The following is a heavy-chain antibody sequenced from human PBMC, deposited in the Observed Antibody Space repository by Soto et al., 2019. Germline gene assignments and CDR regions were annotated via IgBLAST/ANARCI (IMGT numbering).Heavy chain of an antibody. J-gene: IGHJ4*02. CDR1: GFSLSTRGMC. D-gene: IGHD3-10*01. Sequence: QITLKESGPTLVKPTQTLTLTCTFSGFSLSTRGMCVGWIRQPPGEALECIARIYWDNDRRYRPSLKSRLTITNDPSKNQVVLTMTNMDPVETATYYCVHNDYYCSGIQTYYFDHWGQGILVTVSS. V-gene: IGHV2-5*02. CDR2: IYWDNDR. CDR3: VHNDYYCSGIQTYYFDH.